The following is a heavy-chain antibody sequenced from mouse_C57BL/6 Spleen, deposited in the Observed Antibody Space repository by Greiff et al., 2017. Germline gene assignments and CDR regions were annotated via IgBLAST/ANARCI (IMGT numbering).Heavy chain of an antibody. V-gene: IGHV5-17*01. CDR1: GFTFSDYG. CDR2: ISSGCSTI. D-gene: IGHD1-1*01. J-gene: IGHJ3*01. CDR3: AREDYYCSAFAY. Sequence: EVQRVESGGGLVKPGGSLKLSCAASGFTFSDYGMHWVRPAPEKGLEWVAYISSGCSTIYYADTVQGRVTIYRDIAKNTLFLQMTNLRSDDTARYYCAREDYYCSAFAYWGQGTLVTVTA.